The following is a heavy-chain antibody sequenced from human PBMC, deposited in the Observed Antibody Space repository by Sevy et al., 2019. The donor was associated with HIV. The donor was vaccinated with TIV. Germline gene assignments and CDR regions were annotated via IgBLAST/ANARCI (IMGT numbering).Heavy chain of an antibody. CDR3: ARAAGPITMVRGPLFDY. J-gene: IGHJ4*02. CDR1: GFTFSSYE. V-gene: IGHV3-48*03. CDR2: ISSSGSTI. D-gene: IGHD3-10*01. Sequence: GGSLRLSCAASGFTFSSYEMNWVRQAPGKGLEWVSYISSSGSTIYYADSVKGRFTISRDNAKNSLYLQMNSLRAEDTAVYYCARAAGPITMVRGPLFDYWGQGTLVTVSS.